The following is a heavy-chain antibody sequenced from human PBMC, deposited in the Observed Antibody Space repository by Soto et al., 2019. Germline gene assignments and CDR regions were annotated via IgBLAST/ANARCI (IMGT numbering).Heavy chain of an antibody. J-gene: IGHJ4*02. Sequence: QVQLQESGPGLLKPSGTLSLTCAVSGGSIRSNNWWSWVRQPPGKGLEWIGEIFHGGSTYYNPSLKTRVTISVDKAKNQFSLTLSSVTAADTAVYYCARVYSGSYSDSWGQGTLVTVSS. CDR3: ARVYSGSYSDS. CDR2: IFHGGST. D-gene: IGHD1-26*01. V-gene: IGHV4-4*02. CDR1: GGSIRSNNW.